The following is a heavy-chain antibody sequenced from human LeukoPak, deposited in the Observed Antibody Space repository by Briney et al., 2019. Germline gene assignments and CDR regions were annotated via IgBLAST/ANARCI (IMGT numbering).Heavy chain of an antibody. J-gene: IGHJ4*02. Sequence: GGSLRLSCAASEFTFSTYSMNWVRHAPGKGLEWVSSISSSSTYIYYADSVKGRFTISRDNAKNSLYLQMNNLRAEDTAVYYCVRGILITFGGVIAPFDYWGQGTLVTVPS. V-gene: IGHV3-21*01. CDR3: VRGILITFGGVIAPFDY. CDR2: ISSSSTYI. CDR1: EFTFSTYS. D-gene: IGHD3-16*02.